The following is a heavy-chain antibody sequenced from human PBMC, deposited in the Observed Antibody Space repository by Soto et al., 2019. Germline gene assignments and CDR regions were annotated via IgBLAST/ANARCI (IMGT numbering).Heavy chain of an antibody. CDR3: ARDSVLGSSPFDY. CDR2: IDYSGGT. V-gene: IGHV4-30-4*01. CDR1: GGSISSGDYY. J-gene: IGHJ4*02. D-gene: IGHD1-26*01. Sequence: QVQLQESGPGLVKPSQTLSLTCTVSGGSISSGDYYWSWIRQPPGKGLEWIGYIDYSGGTYYNPSLKSRVTISVDTSKNQFSLKLSSVTAADTAVYYCARDSVLGSSPFDYWGQGTLVTVSS.